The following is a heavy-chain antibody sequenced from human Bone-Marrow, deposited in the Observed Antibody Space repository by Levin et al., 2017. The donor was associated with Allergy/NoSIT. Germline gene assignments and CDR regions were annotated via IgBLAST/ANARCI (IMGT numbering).Heavy chain of an antibody. D-gene: IGHD1-1*01. CDR1: GFTFSSYG. V-gene: IGHV3-30*18. CDR3: AKVTTGTTKPTYYYYGMDV. J-gene: IGHJ6*02. CDR2: ISYDGSNK. Sequence: LSLTCAASGFTFSSYGMHWVRQAPGKGLEWVAVISYDGSNKYYADSVKGRFTISRDNSKNTLYLQMNSLRAEDTAVYYCAKVTTGTTKPTYYYYGMDVWGQGTTVTVSS.